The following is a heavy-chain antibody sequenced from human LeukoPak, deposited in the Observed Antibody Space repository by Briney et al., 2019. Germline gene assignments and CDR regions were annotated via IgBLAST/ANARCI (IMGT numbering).Heavy chain of an antibody. J-gene: IGHJ3*02. Sequence: SQTLSLTCAISGDIFSSNSAAWNWIRQSPSRGLEWLGRTYYRSKLYNDYAVSVKSRITINPDTSKNQFSLQLNSVTPEDTAVYYCAREGPYCSGGSCYGPIRTDAFDIWGQGTMVTVSS. CDR1: GDIFSSNSAA. D-gene: IGHD2-15*01. CDR3: AREGPYCSGGSCYGPIRTDAFDI. CDR2: TYYRSKLYN. V-gene: IGHV6-1*01.